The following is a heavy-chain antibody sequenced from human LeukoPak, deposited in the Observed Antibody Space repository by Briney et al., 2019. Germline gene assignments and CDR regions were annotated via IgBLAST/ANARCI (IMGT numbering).Heavy chain of an antibody. CDR1: GYTFTSYY. D-gene: IGHD6-19*01. Sequence: ASVKVSCKASGYTFTSYYMHWVRQAPGQGLEWMGIINLSGGSTSYAQKFQGRVTMSRDTSTSTVYMELNSLRSEDTAVYYCARDFGSGWGYWGQGTLVTVSS. CDR3: ARDFGSGWGY. CDR2: INLSGGST. J-gene: IGHJ4*02. V-gene: IGHV1-46*01.